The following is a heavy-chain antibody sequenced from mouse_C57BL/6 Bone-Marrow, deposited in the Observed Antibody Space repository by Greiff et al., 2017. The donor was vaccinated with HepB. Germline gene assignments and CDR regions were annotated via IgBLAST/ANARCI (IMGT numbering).Heavy chain of an antibody. CDR2: IYPSDSET. CDR1: GYTFTSYW. D-gene: IGHD2-4*01. J-gene: IGHJ2*01. CDR3: ALYDYDYFDY. V-gene: IGHV1-61*01. Sequence: VQLQQPGAELVRPGSSVKLSCKASGYTFTSYWMDWVKQRPGQGLEWIGNIYPSDSETHYNQKFKDKATLTVDKSSSTAYMQLSSLTSEDSAVYYCALYDYDYFDYWGQGTTLTVSS.